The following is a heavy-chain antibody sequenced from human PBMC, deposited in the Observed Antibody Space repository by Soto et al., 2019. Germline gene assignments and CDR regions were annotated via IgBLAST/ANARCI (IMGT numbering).Heavy chain of an antibody. CDR1: GYNFANYW. CDR2: IFPGDSDT. D-gene: IGHD6-19*01. Sequence: GESLKISCKGSGYNFANYWIGWVRQMPGKGLEWMGMIFPGDSDTKNNPSLQGQITMSVDKSNSSAYLQWRSLEASDTAMYYCAAGYSTGLDAFDIWGQGTMVTVSS. V-gene: IGHV5-51*01. CDR3: AAGYSTGLDAFDI. J-gene: IGHJ3*02.